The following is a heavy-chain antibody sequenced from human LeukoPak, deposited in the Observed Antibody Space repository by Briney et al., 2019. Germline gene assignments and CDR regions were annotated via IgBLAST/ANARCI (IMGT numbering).Heavy chain of an antibody. J-gene: IGHJ4*02. Sequence: PGGSLRLSCAASGFTVSSNYMSWVRQAPGKGLEWVSVIYSGGSTYYADSVKGRFTISRDNSKNTLYLQMNSLRAEDTAVYYCARAGDEYYYDSSGYSTYYFDYWGQGTLVTVSS. CDR1: GFTVSSNY. CDR3: ARAGDEYYYDSSGYSTYYFDY. D-gene: IGHD3-22*01. V-gene: IGHV3-66*01. CDR2: IYSGGST.